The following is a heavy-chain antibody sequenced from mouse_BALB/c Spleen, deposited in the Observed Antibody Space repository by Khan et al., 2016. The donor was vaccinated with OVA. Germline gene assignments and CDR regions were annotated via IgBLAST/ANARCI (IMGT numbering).Heavy chain of an antibody. D-gene: IGHD2-3*01. V-gene: IGHV3-2*02. J-gene: IGHJ4*01. CDR1: GYSITSDYA. Sequence: EVELVESGPGLVKPSQSLSLTCTVTGYSITSDYAWNWIRQFPGNKLEWMGYISYSGSTNYNPALKSRIFITRDTSKNEFFLQLNSVTTADTATYYCARDGSRYNYAMDYGGQGTSVTVSS. CDR2: ISYSGST. CDR3: ARDGSRYNYAMDY.